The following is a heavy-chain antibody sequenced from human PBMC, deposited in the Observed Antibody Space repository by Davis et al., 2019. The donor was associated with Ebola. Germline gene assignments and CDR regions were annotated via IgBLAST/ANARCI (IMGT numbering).Heavy chain of an antibody. J-gene: IGHJ4*02. D-gene: IGHD4-17*01. CDR1: GYTFTTYD. Sequence: ASVKVSCKASGYTFTTYDINWVRQATGQGLEWMGWMNPDSGNTGYAQKFQGRVTMTRDTSITTAYMELSSLRSEDTAVYYCARPATVTARGDFDYWGQGTLVTVSS. V-gene: IGHV1-8*01. CDR3: ARPATVTARGDFDY. CDR2: MNPDSGNT.